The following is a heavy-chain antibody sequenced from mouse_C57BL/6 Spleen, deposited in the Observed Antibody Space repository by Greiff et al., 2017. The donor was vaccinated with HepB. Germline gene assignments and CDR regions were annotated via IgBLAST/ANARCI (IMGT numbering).Heavy chain of an antibody. J-gene: IGHJ4*01. D-gene: IGHD5-1*01. CDR3: ARSIRSTYPMDY. CDR2: IYPGDGDT. V-gene: IGHV1-80*01. Sequence: QVQLQQSGAELVKPGASVKISCKASGYAFSSYWMNWVKQRPGKGLEWIGQIYPGDGDTNYNGKFKGKATLTADKSSSTAYMQLSSLTSEDSAVYFCARSIRSTYPMDYWGQGTSVTVSS. CDR1: GYAFSSYW.